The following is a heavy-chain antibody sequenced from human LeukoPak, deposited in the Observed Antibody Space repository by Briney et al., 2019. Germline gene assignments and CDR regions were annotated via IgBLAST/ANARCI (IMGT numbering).Heavy chain of an antibody. CDR3: AREGYSSGWYRY. CDR2: INHSGST. V-gene: IGHV4-34*01. J-gene: IGHJ4*02. D-gene: IGHD6-19*01. CDR1: GGSFSGYY. Sequence: SETLSLTCAVSGGSFSGYYWSWIRQPPGKGLEWIGEINHSGSTNYNPSLKSRVTISVDTSKNQFSLKLSSVTAADTAVYYCAREGYSSGWYRYWGQGTLVTVSS.